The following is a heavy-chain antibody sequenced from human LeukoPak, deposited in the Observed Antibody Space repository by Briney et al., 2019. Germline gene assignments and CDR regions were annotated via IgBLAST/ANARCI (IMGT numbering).Heavy chain of an antibody. CDR2: ISSSSSYI. V-gene: IGHV3-21*01. J-gene: IGHJ4*02. Sequence: GGSLRLSCAASGFTFSSYSMNWVRQAPGKGLEWVSSISSSSSYIYYADSVKGRFTISRDNAKNSLYLQMNSLRAEDTAVYYCARVPLGAYYFDSWGQGTLVTGSS. CDR1: GFTFSSYS. CDR3: ARVPLGAYYFDS. D-gene: IGHD3-16*01.